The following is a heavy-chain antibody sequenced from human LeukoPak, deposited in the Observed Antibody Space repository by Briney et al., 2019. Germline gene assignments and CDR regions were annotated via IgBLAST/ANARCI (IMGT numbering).Heavy chain of an antibody. Sequence: GGSLRLSCAASGFTFSSYGMHWVRQAPGKGLEWVAVISYDGSNKYYADSVKGRFTISRDNSKNTLYLQMNSLIAEDTAVYYCAKVGDYDTYAFDIWGQGTMVTVSS. V-gene: IGHV3-30*18. CDR3: AKVGDYDTYAFDI. D-gene: IGHD3-9*01. CDR2: ISYDGSNK. CDR1: GFTFSSYG. J-gene: IGHJ3*02.